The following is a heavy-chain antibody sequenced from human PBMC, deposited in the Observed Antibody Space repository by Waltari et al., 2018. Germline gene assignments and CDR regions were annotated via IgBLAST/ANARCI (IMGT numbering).Heavy chain of an antibody. D-gene: IGHD4-17*01. CDR3: ARGESFYDYGDYGLDAFDI. V-gene: IGHV4-39*01. CDR2: IYYSGTT. CDR1: GGSISSSSYY. Sequence: QLQLQESGPGLVKPSETLSLTCTVSGGSISSSSYYWGWIRQPPGKGLEWIGTIYYSGTTCYNPSLKSRVTISVDTSKKQFSLKLRSVTAPDTAVYYCARGESFYDYGDYGLDAFDIWGQGTMVTVSS. J-gene: IGHJ3*02.